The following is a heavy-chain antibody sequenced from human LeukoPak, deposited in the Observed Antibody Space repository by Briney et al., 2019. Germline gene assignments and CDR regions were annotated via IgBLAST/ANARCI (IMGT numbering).Heavy chain of an antibody. J-gene: IGHJ4*02. Sequence: TPSETLSLTCAVYGGSFSGYYWSWIRQPPGKGLEWIGEINHSGSTNYNPSLKSRVTISVGTSKNQFSLKLSSVTAADTAVYYCARGWYDILTGPYYFDYWGQGTLVTVSS. CDR3: ARGWYDILTGPYYFDY. D-gene: IGHD3-9*01. CDR1: GGSFSGYY. CDR2: INHSGST. V-gene: IGHV4-34*01.